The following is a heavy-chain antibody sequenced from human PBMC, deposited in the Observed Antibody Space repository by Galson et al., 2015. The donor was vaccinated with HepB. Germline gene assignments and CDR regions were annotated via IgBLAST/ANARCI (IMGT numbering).Heavy chain of an antibody. CDR3: ASTLLREGSFDI. CDR2: IDPSDSYT. Sequence: QSGAEVKKPGESLKISCKGSGYRFTSYWISWVRQMPGKGLEWMGKIDPSDSYTNYSPSFQGHVIISADRSISTAYLQWSSLKASDTAIYFCASTLLREGSFDIWAKGQWSPSLQ. CDR1: GYRFTSYW. J-gene: IGHJ3*02. D-gene: IGHD2-15*01. V-gene: IGHV5-10-1*01.